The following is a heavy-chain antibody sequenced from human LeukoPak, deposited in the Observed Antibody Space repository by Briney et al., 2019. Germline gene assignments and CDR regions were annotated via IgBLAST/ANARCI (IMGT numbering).Heavy chain of an antibody. CDR1: GGSITSDSITSFY. D-gene: IGHD3-22*01. Sequence: PSETLSLTCTVSGGSITSDSITSFYWSWIRQTPGKGLEWIGNIYQSGGTNYNPSLESRVTISVDTSKNQFPLKLSSVTAADTAVYYCARGITMIVVDRHDAFDIWGQGTMVTVSS. J-gene: IGHJ3*02. CDR2: IYQSGGT. CDR3: ARGITMIVVDRHDAFDI. V-gene: IGHV4-61*01.